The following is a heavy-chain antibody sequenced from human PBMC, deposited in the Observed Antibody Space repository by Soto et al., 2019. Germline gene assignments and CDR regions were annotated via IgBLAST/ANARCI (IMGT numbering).Heavy chain of an antibody. CDR1: GGTFSSYA. J-gene: IGHJ4*02. CDR3: ARGGSIAALETDY. V-gene: IGHV1-69*13. D-gene: IGHD6-6*01. Sequence: SVKVSCKASGGTFSSYAISWVRQTPGQGLEWMGGIIPIFGAANYAQKFQGRVTITADESTSTAYMELSSLRSEDTAVYYCARGGSIAALETDYWGQGTLVTVSS. CDR2: IIPIFGAA.